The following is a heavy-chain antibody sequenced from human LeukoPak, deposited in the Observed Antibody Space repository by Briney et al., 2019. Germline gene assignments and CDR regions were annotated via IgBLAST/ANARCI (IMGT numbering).Heavy chain of an antibody. Sequence: GGSLRLSCAASGFTFSSYAMSWVRQAPGKGLEWVLAISGSGGSTYYADSVKGRFTISRDNSKNTLYLQMNSLRAEDTAVYYCAKVYAGFPRDTYKTKYYYGSGNKEWGQGTLVTVSS. CDR1: GFTFSSYA. J-gene: IGHJ4*02. CDR3: AKVYAGFPRDTYKTKYYYGSGNKE. CDR2: ISGSGGST. V-gene: IGHV3-23*01. D-gene: IGHD3-10*01.